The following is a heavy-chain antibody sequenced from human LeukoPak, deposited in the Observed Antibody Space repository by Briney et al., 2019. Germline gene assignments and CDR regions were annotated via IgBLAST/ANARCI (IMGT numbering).Heavy chain of an antibody. V-gene: IGHV3-48*01. CDR2: ISTSGSPI. Sequence: GGSLRLSCAASGFTFSSYTMNWVRQAPGKGREWVSFISTSGSPIYYADSVKGRFTISRDNAKNSLYLQMNSLRVEDTAVYYCARDHIWYFDLWGRGTLVTVSS. J-gene: IGHJ2*01. CDR1: GFTFSSYT. CDR3: ARDHIWYFDL.